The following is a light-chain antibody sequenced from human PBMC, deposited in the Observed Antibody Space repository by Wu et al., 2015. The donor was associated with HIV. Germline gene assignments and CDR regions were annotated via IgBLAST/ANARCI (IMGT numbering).Light chain of an antibody. CDR3: QQYNNWPPMYS. Sequence: EVVMTQSPATLSVSPGERATLSCRTSQSVSNSLAWYQHKPGQGPRLLIYGSFTRASGTPARFSGSGSGTEFTLTISSLQSEDFAVYYCQQYNNWPPMYSFGQGTKLEIK. CDR1: QSVSNS. CDR2: GSF. V-gene: IGKV3-15*01. J-gene: IGKJ2*03.